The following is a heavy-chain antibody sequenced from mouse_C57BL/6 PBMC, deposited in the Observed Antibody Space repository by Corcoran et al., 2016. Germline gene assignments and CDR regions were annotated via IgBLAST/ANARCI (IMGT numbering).Heavy chain of an antibody. CDR1: GYTFTTYG. CDR3: ARSYWGFDY. J-gene: IGHJ2*01. V-gene: IGHV9-3*01. Sequence: QIQLVQSGPELKKPGETVKISCKASGYTFTTYGMSWVKQAPGKGLKWMGWINTYSGVPTYADDFKGRFAFSLETSASTAYLQINNLKNEDTATYFCARSYWGFDYWGQGTTLTVSS. CDR2: INTYSGVP.